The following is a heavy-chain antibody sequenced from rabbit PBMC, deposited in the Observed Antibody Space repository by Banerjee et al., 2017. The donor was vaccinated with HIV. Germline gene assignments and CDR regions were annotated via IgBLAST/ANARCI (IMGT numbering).Heavy chain of an antibody. CDR2: IYTNSDRT. CDR3: ARNMGYGSSSGYYGL. D-gene: IGHD1-1*01. V-gene: IGHV1S45*01. Sequence: EESGGDLVKPEGSLTLTCTASGFSFTNASWICWVRQAPGKGLEWIACIYTNSDRTWYASWVNGRFTISKSSSTTVTLQMTSLTAADTATYFCARNMGYGSSSGYYGLWGQGTLVTVS. J-gene: IGHJ4*01. CDR1: GFSFTNASW.